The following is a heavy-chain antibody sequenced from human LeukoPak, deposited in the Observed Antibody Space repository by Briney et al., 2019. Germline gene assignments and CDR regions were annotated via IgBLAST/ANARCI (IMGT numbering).Heavy chain of an antibody. V-gene: IGHV3-23*01. CDR2: ISGSGGST. J-gene: IGHJ4*02. D-gene: IGHD3-10*01. CDR1: GFTFSGYA. CDR3: ARSYYLSNFDY. Sequence: GGSLRLSCAASGFTFSGYAMSWVRQAPGKGLEWVSAISGSGGSTYYADSVKGRFTISRDNSKNTLYLQMNSLRAEDTAVYYCARSYYLSNFDYWGQGTLVTVSS.